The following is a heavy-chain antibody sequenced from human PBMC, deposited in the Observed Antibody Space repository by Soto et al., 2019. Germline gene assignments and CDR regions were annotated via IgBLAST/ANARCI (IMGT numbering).Heavy chain of an antibody. Sequence: GGSLRLSCAASGFTFSSYGMHWVRQAPGKGLEWVAVIWYDGSNKYYADSVKGRFTISRDNSKNTLYLQMNSLRAEDTAVYYCARDTMVRGRGMDVRGQGTTVTVSS. D-gene: IGHD3-10*01. CDR2: IWYDGSNK. J-gene: IGHJ6*02. CDR3: ARDTMVRGRGMDV. CDR1: GFTFSSYG. V-gene: IGHV3-33*01.